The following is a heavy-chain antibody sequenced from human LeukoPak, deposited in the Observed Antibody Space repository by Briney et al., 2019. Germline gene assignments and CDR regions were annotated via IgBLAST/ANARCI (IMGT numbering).Heavy chain of an antibody. V-gene: IGHV4-34*01. CDR3: AREWTYYYDSSGIDAFDI. CDR1: GGSFSGYY. D-gene: IGHD3-22*01. J-gene: IGHJ3*02. CDR2: NNHSGST. Sequence: SETLSLTCAVYGGSFSGYYSSWIRQPPGKGLEWIGENNHSGSTNYNPSLKSRVTISVDTSKNQFSLKLSSVTAADTAVYYCAREWTYYYDSSGIDAFDIWGQGTMVTVSS.